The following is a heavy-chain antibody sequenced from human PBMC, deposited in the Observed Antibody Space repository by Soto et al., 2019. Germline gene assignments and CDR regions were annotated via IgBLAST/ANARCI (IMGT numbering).Heavy chain of an antibody. CDR2: ISGGGSNT. CDR1: GFPFSSYV. CDR3: AKDSNKYSSSLRGRYFDY. J-gene: IGHJ4*02. V-gene: IGHV3-23*01. D-gene: IGHD4-4*01. Sequence: GGSLRLSCAASGFPFSSYVMSWVRQAPGKGLEWVSGISGGGSNTFYADSVKGRFTISRDNSKNTLLLQMNSLGAEDTAVYYCAKDSNKYSSSLRGRYFDYWGQGSGVTVSS.